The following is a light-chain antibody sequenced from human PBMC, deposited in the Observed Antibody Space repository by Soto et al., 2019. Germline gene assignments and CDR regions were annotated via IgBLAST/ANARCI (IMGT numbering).Light chain of an antibody. Sequence: EIVLTQSPGTLSLSPGERATLSCRASQSVSSTYLAWYQQKPGQAPRLLIYGASIRATGVPDRFSGSGSGTDFTLTISRLEPEDFGVYYCQQYGSSPYTFGQGTKLEMK. CDR1: QSVSSTY. CDR3: QQYGSSPYT. CDR2: GAS. V-gene: IGKV3-20*01. J-gene: IGKJ2*01.